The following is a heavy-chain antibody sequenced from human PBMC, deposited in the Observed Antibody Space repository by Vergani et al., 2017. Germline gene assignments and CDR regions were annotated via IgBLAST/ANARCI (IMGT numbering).Heavy chain of an antibody. V-gene: IGHV1-69*14. D-gene: IGHD1-7*01. CDR2: SIPLFGTA. CDR1: GGTFSSYA. Sequence: QVQLVQSGAEVKKPGSSLKVSSQSSGGTFSSYAISWVRQAPGQCLAWLGPSIPLFGTANYAQKFQGRVTITAAKSTSTAYMGLSSLRSEDTAVYYCARDRGTVSPHADAFDIWGQGTMVTVSS. CDR3: ARDRGTVSPHADAFDI. J-gene: IGHJ3*02.